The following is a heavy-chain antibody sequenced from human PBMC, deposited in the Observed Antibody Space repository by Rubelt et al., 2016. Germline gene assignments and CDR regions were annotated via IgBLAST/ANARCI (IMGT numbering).Heavy chain of an antibody. V-gene: IGHV1-2*02. J-gene: IGHJ4*02. D-gene: IGHD1-26*01. Sequence: GEGLEWMGWINPNSGGTNYAQKFQGRVTMTRDTSISTAYMELSRLRADDTAVYYCARWGEWELLDYWGQGTLVTVSS. CDR2: INPNSGGT. CDR3: ARWGEWELLDY.